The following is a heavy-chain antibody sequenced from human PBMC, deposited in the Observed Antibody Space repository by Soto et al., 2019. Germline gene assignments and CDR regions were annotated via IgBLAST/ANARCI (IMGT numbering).Heavy chain of an antibody. Sequence: GASVKVSCKASGGTFSSYAISWVRQAPGQGLEWMGGIIPIFGTANYAQKFQGRATITADKSTSTAYMELSSLRSEDTAVYYCARGFEYSSSSGLNWFDPWGQGTLVNVSS. CDR3: ARGFEYSSSSGLNWFDP. D-gene: IGHD6-6*01. CDR1: GGTFSSYA. J-gene: IGHJ5*02. CDR2: IIPIFGTA. V-gene: IGHV1-69*06.